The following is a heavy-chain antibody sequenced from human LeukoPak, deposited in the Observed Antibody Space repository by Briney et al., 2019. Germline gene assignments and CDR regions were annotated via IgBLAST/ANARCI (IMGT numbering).Heavy chain of an antibody. CDR1: GFTFSSYP. J-gene: IGHJ4*02. CDR2: IASDGSST. CDR3: ARGRPHGNDY. V-gene: IGHV3-74*01. Sequence: GGSLRLSCVVSGFTFSSYPMSWVRQAPGKGLVWVSRIASDGSSTTYADSVKGRFSISRDNAKNTLYLQMNSLRVEDTAVYYCARGRPHGNDYWGQGTLVTVSS. D-gene: IGHD4-23*01.